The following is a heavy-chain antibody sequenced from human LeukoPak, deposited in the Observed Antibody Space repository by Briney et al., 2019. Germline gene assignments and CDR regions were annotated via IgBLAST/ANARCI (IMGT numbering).Heavy chain of an antibody. CDR3: ARGMRYAQAFDI. CDR2: IYYSGST. J-gene: IGHJ3*02. Sequence: SETLSLTCTVSGDSISSSSYYWGWIRQPPGKGLEWIGSIYYSGSTYYNPSLKSRVTISVDTSKDQFSLKLSSVTAADTAVYYCARGMRYAQAFDIWGQGTMVTVSS. CDR1: GDSISSSSYY. D-gene: IGHD1-1*01. V-gene: IGHV4-39*07.